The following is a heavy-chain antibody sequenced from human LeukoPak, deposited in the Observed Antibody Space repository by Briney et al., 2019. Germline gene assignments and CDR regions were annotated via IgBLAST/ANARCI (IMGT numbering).Heavy chain of an antibody. J-gene: IGHJ4*02. V-gene: IGHV4-38-2*02. CDR1: GYSIKSGYY. D-gene: IGHD2-2*01. Sequence: SETLSLICSVSGYSIKSGYYWGWIRQPPGKGLEWIGEINHSGSTNYNPSLKSRVTISVDTSKNQFSLKLSSVTAADTAVYYCARQYRYYFDYWGQGTLVTVSS. CDR2: INHSGST. CDR3: ARQYRYYFDY.